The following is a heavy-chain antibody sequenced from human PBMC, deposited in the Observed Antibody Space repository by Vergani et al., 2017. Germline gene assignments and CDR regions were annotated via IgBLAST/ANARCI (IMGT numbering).Heavy chain of an antibody. CDR1: GGSISSGSYY. D-gene: IGHD5-18*01. V-gene: IGHV4-61*02. Sequence: QVQLQESGPGLVKPSQTLSLTCTVSGGSISSGSYYWSWIRQPAGKGLEWIGRIYTSGSTNYNPSLKSRVTISVDTSKNQFSLKLSSVTAADTAVYYCARAGSTAMVANYYYMDVWGKGTTVTVSS. CDR2: IYTSGST. J-gene: IGHJ6*03. CDR3: ARAGSTAMVANYYYMDV.